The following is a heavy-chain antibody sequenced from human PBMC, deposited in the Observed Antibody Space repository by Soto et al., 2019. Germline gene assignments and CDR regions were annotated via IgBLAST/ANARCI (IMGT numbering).Heavy chain of an antibody. CDR2: IYYTGDT. V-gene: IGHV4-31*03. Sequence: SETLSLTCTVSGDSTTSGGYYWSWVRQHPGKGLEWVGSIYYTGDTYYNPSLKSRITVSIDTSKNEFSLMVSSVTAADTAVYFCARGAPRPRDVPTYFHIWGQGTLVTVSS. J-gene: IGHJ4*02. D-gene: IGHD1-26*01. CDR1: GDSTTSGGYY. CDR3: ARGAPRPRDVPTYFHI.